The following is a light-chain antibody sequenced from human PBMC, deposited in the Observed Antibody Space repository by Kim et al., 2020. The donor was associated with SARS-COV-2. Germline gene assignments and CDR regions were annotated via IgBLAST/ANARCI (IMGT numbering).Light chain of an antibody. Sequence: DIVMTQSPDSLAVSLGERATINCKSSQSVSYTSTNRTFLSWYKHKPGQPPQLLIYWASTRESGVSDRFIGSGSGTDFTLTINSLQAEDVAIYYSHQYYGLPYTFGQGTKLEI. J-gene: IGKJ2*01. CDR3: HQYYGLPYT. V-gene: IGKV4-1*01. CDR1: QSVSYTSTNRTF. CDR2: WAS.